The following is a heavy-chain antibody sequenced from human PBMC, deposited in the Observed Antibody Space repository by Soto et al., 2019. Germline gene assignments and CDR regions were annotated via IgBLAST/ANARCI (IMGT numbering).Heavy chain of an antibody. CDR2: IWYDGSNK. CDR1: GFTFGSYG. J-gene: IGHJ4*02. Sequence: ASGFTFGSYGMHWVRQAPGKGLEWVAIIWYDGSNKYYADSVKGRFTFSTDNSKSTLYLRVNSLRAEDTAVYYCARSRAEVYFEYWGQGTLVTVSS. V-gene: IGHV3-33*01. CDR3: ARSRAEVYFEY.